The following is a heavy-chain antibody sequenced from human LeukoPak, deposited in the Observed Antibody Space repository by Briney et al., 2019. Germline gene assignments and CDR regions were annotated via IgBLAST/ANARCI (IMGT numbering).Heavy chain of an antibody. V-gene: IGHV4-34*01. Sequence: RSSETLSLTCAVYGGSFSGYYWSWIRQPPGKGLEWIGEINHSGSTNYNPSLKSRVTISVDTSKNQFSLKLSSVTAADTAVYYCARRRGDYYGSGSSYRDRKWFDPWGQGTLVTVSS. CDR1: GGSFSGYY. J-gene: IGHJ5*02. CDR3: ARRRGDYYGSGSSYRDRKWFDP. CDR2: INHSGST. D-gene: IGHD3-10*01.